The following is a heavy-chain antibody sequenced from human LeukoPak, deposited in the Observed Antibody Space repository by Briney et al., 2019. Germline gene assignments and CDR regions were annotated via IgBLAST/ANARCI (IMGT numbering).Heavy chain of an antibody. CDR2: INPSGGST. CDR1: GYTFTSYY. Sequence: ASVKVSCKASGYTFTSYYMHWVRQAPGQGLEWMGIINPSGGSTTYAQKFQGRVTITRDMSTSTAYMELSSLRSEDTAVYYCAAGGPTPLDYWGQGTLVTVSS. V-gene: IGHV1-46*01. J-gene: IGHJ4*02. D-gene: IGHD4-23*01. CDR3: AAGGPTPLDY.